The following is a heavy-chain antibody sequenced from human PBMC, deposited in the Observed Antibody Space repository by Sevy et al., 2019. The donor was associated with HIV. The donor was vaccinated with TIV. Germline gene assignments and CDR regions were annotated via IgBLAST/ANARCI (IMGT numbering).Heavy chain of an antibody. CDR3: AKVGQDILTGYYTY. J-gene: IGHJ4*02. CDR1: GFTFSSYA. CDR2: ISGTGDGT. V-gene: IGHV3-23*01. Sequence: GGSLRLSCAASGFTFSSYAMSWVRQAPGKGLEWVSTISGTGDGTHYADSVKGRFSISRDNSKNTLYLQMNSLRADDTAVYYCAKVGQDILTGYYTYWGQRTLVTVSS. D-gene: IGHD3-9*01.